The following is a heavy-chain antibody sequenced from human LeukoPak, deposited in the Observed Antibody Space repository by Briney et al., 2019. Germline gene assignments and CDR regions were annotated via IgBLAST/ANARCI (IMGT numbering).Heavy chain of an antibody. V-gene: IGHV4-39*07. CDR1: GGSISSSSYY. J-gene: IGHJ4*02. CDR3: ARGLRYFTIDY. CDR2: IYYSGST. D-gene: IGHD3-9*01. Sequence: PSETLSLTCTVSGGSISSSSYYWGWIRQPPGKGLEWIGSIYYSGSTYYNPSPKSRVTISVDTSKNQFSLKLSSVTAADTAVYYCARGLRYFTIDYWGQGTLVTVSS.